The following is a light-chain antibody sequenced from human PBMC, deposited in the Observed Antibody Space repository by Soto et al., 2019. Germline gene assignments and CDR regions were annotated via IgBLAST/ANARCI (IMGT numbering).Light chain of an antibody. CDR2: EVS. CDR1: SSDIGSYNH. CDR3: SSYTSSSTLV. Sequence: QSALTQPASVSGSPGQSITISCSGTSSDIGSYNHVAWYQQFPGKSPKLMIYEVSNRPSGVSNRFSCSKSGNTASLTISGLQAEDEADYYCSSYTSSSTLVFGTGTKVTVL. V-gene: IGLV2-14*01. J-gene: IGLJ1*01.